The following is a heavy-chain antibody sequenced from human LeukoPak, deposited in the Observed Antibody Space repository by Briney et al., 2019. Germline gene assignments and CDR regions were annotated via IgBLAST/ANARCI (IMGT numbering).Heavy chain of an antibody. CDR1: GFTASSNY. CDR3: ATGLGYSSGWYYFDY. V-gene: IGHV3-66*01. D-gene: IGHD6-19*01. J-gene: IGHJ4*02. CDR2: INSGGST. Sequence: GGSLRRSCAASGFTASSNYMSWVRQAPGKGLEWVSVINSGGSTYYADSVKGRFTISRDNSKNTLYLQMNSLRAEDTAVYYCATGLGYSSGWYYFDYWGQGTLVTVSS.